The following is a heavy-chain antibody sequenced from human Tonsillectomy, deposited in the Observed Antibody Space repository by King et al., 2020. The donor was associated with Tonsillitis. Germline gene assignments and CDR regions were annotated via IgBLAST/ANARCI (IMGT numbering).Heavy chain of an antibody. CDR1: GFSLSTSGGG. CDR2: IYLNDVK. V-gene: IGHV2-5*01. Sequence: TLKESGPTLVKPTQTLTLTCTFSGFSLSTSGGGVGWIRQPPGKALEWLALIYLNDVKRDSPSLKSRLTITKDTSKNQVVLTMTNMDPVDTATYYCAHRGDYDILTGYVNWFDPWGQGTLVTVSS. D-gene: IGHD3-9*01. J-gene: IGHJ5*02. CDR3: AHRGDYDILTGYVNWFDP.